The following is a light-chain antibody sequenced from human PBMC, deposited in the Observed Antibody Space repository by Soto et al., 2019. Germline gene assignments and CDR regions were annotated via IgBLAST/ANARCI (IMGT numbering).Light chain of an antibody. CDR3: NSYAGSNNFVI. Sequence: QSALTQPPSASGSPGQSVTISCTGTSSDVGGYNFVSWFQQNPGKAPKLIIYEVNKRPSGVPDRFSGSKSGNTASLTVSGLQAEDEADYYCNSYAGSNNFVIFGGGTKGTVL. CDR1: SSDVGGYNF. V-gene: IGLV2-8*01. CDR2: EVN. J-gene: IGLJ2*01.